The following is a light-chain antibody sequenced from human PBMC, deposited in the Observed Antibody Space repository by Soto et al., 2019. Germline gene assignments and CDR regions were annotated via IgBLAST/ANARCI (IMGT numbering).Light chain of an antibody. CDR1: QGIKNY. V-gene: IGKV1-27*01. Sequence: DIQMTQSPSTLPASVGDRVTITCRASQGIKNYLAWYQQKPGEIPKLLIYAASTLESGIPPRFSGSGSGTDFTLTINNLQPEDVATYYCQRYYNAPFTFGGGTKVEIK. CDR3: QRYYNAPFT. J-gene: IGKJ4*01. CDR2: AAS.